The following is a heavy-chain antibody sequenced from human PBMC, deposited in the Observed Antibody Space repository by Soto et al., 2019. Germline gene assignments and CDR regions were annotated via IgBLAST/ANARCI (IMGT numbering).Heavy chain of an antibody. J-gene: IGHJ5*02. Sequence: ASVKVSCKASGYTFTSYGISWVRQAPGQGLEWMGWISAYNGNTNYAQKLQGRVTMTTDTSTSTAYMELRSLRSDDTAVYYCARDIVVVPAAMGPFDPWGQGTLVTVSS. CDR1: GYTFTSYG. V-gene: IGHV1-18*01. D-gene: IGHD2-2*01. CDR2: ISAYNGNT. CDR3: ARDIVVVPAAMGPFDP.